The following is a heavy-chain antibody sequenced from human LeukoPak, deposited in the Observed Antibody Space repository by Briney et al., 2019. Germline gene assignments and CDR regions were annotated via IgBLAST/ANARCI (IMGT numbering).Heavy chain of an antibody. CDR1: GFIFSSYA. CDR2: ISFDGGNK. J-gene: IGHJ1*01. V-gene: IGHV3-30-3*01. Sequence: PGGSLRLSCVASGFIFSSYAIYWVRQAPGKGLEWVAVISFDGGNKYFADSVKGRFTISRDNSKNTVYLEMSSLRPEDTAVYYCARDYSSSSMVFQHWGQGTLVTVSA. D-gene: IGHD6-6*01. CDR3: ARDYSSSSMVFQH.